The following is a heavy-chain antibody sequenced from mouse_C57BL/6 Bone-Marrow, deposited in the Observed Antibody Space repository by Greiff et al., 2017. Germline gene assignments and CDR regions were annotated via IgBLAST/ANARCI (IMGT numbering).Heavy chain of an antibody. CDR3: ASYSNYGAMDY. J-gene: IGHJ4*01. Sequence: EVKLMESGGGLVQPGESLKLSCESNEYEFPSHDMSWVRKTPEKRLELVAAINSDGGSTYYPDTMERRFIISRDNTKKTLYLQMSSLRSEDTALYYCASYSNYGAMDYWGQGTSVTVSS. CDR1: EYEFPSHD. V-gene: IGHV5-2*01. CDR2: INSDGGST. D-gene: IGHD2-5*01.